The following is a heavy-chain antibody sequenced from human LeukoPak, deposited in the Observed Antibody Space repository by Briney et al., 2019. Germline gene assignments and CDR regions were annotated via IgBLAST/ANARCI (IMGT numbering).Heavy chain of an antibody. D-gene: IGHD3-10*01. Sequence: GGSLRLSCAASGFTFSNYAMSWVRQAPGKGLEWVSAISGRTLGTYYADSVMGRFTISRDNSKNTLFLQMNSLRAEDTAVYYCAKQGTGVTESYGMDVWGQGTTVTVSS. CDR2: ISGRTLGT. CDR1: GFTFSNYA. J-gene: IGHJ6*02. CDR3: AKQGTGVTESYGMDV. V-gene: IGHV3-23*01.